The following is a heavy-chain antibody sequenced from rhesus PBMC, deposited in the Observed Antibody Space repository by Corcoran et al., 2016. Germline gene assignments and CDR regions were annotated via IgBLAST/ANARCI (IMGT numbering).Heavy chain of an antibody. CDR1: GGSISSNY. D-gene: IGHD3-3*01. CDR2: ISGSGGST. CDR3: ARDYNFWTGYYTGDALDF. Sequence: QLQLQESGPGLVKPSETLSLTCAVSGGSISSNYWSWIRQPPGKGLEWIGRISGSGGSTDYNPSLKRRVTISTDTSKNQFSLKLSSVTAADTAVYDCARDYNFWTGYYTGDALDFWGQGLRVTVSS. V-gene: IGHV4-173*01. J-gene: IGHJ3*01.